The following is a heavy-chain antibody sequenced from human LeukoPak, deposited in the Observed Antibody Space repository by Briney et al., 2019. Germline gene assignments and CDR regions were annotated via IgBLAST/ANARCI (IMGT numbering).Heavy chain of an antibody. CDR3: ARGQDSSGQFDY. CDR2: INHSGST. J-gene: IGHJ4*02. CDR1: GGSFSGYY. Sequence: PSETLSLTCAVYGGSFSGYYWSWIRQPPGKGLEWIGEINHSGSTNYNPSLKSRVTISVDTSKNQFSLKLSSVTAADTAVYYCARGQDSSGQFDYWGQGTLVTVSS. D-gene: IGHD3-22*01. V-gene: IGHV4-34*01.